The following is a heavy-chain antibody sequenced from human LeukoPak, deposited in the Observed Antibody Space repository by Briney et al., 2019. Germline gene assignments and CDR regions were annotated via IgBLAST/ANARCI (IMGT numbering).Heavy chain of an antibody. J-gene: IGHJ4*02. CDR3: ARVGGVVKQFDY. V-gene: IGHV1-2*02. Sequence: GASVKVSCKASGYTFTGYYIHWVRQAPGQGLEWMGSISPNSGGTNSAQKFQGRVAVTRDTSISTAYMELSSLRSDDTAVYYCARVGGVVKQFDYWGQGTLVTVSS. CDR2: ISPNSGGT. D-gene: IGHD3-3*01. CDR1: GYTFTGYY.